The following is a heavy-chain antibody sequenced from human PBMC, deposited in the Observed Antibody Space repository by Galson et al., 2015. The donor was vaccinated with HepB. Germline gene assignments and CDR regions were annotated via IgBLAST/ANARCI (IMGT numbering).Heavy chain of an antibody. D-gene: IGHD3-3*01. CDR3: AREAADFWNRPRRGMDL. V-gene: IGHV3-30*01. CDR1: GFIFRGDA. CDR2: ISFDGNKK. J-gene: IGHJ6*02. Sequence: SLRLSCAGSGFIFRGDAMDWVRQAPGKGLEWVAMISFDGNKKYYADSVKGRFTISRDNSNNTLYLQMNSLRVEDTAVYYCAREAADFWNRPRRGMDLWGQGARVTVSS.